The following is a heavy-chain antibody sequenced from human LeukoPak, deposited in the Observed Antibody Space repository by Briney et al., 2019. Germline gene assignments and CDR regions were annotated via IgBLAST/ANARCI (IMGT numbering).Heavy chain of an antibody. Sequence: PSQTLSLTCTVSGGSISSGDYYWSWIRQPPGKGLEWIGYIYYSGSTYYNPSLKSRVTISVDTSKNQFSLKLSSVTAADTAVYYCARVRSAYCGGDCHHIDYWGQGTLVTVSS. D-gene: IGHD2-21*02. CDR1: GGSISSGDYY. J-gene: IGHJ4*02. V-gene: IGHV4-30-4*01. CDR2: IYYSGST. CDR3: ARVRSAYCGGDCHHIDY.